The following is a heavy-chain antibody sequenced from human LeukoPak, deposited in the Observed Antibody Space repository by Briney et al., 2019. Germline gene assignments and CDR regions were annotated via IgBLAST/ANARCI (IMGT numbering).Heavy chain of an antibody. D-gene: IGHD3-10*01. J-gene: IGHJ4*02. CDR2: IYYTGST. CDR1: GGSISTHY. CDR3: ARAQYASGSFFDY. Sequence: SETLSLTCTVSGGSISTHYWSWIRQPPGKGLEWIGYIYYTGSTNYNPSLKGRVTMAIDTSKNPFSLELTFVSAADTAVYYCARAQYASGSFFDYWGQGTLATVSS. V-gene: IGHV4-59*11.